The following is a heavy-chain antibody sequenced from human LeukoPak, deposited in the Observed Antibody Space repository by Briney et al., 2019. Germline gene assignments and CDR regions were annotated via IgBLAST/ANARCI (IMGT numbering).Heavy chain of an antibody. J-gene: IGHJ4*02. V-gene: IGHV3-74*01. Sequence: PGGSLRLSCAASGFTFSSYWMHWVRQAPGKGLVWVSRIKSDESSTTYADSVKGRFTTSRDNAKNTLYLQMNGLRAEDTAVCYCARDAAAYCSGGSCYPRYWGQGTLVTVSS. CDR3: ARDAAAYCSGGSCYPRY. CDR1: GFTFSSYW. D-gene: IGHD2-15*01. CDR2: IKSDESST.